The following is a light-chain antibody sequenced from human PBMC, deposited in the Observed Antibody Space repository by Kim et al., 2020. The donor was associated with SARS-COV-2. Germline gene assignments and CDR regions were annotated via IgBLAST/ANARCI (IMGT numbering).Light chain of an antibody. CDR1: NIGSKN. CDR2: RDE. Sequence: SYELTQPLSVSVALGQTARVTCGGDNIGSKNVHWYLQKTGEAPLMVIYRDELRPSGIPDRFSGSNSGNTATLTISGAQVGDEADYYCQVWDSNSVIFGGGTQLTVL. J-gene: IGLJ2*01. V-gene: IGLV3-9*01. CDR3: QVWDSNSVI.